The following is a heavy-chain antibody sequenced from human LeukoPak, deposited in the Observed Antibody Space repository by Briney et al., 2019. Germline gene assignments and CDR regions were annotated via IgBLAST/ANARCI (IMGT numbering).Heavy chain of an antibody. J-gene: IGHJ4*02. CDR3: ASLDPVGYCSGGGCAGRRKGVIDY. V-gene: IGHV4-39*01. Sequence: SQTLSLTCTVSGGSISSADYYWSWIRQPPGKGLQWAGRIYYSGSTYYNPSLKSRVTISVDTSTNQFSLKLSSATAADTAVYYCASLDPVGYCSGGGCAGRRKGVIDYWGQGTLVTVSS. CDR2: IYYSGST. D-gene: IGHD2-15*01. CDR1: GGSISSADYY.